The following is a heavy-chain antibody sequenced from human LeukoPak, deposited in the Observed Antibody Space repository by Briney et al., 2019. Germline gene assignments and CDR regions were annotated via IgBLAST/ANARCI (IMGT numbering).Heavy chain of an antibody. D-gene: IGHD6-6*01. Sequence: SETLSLTCTVSGGSISSSSYYWSWIRQPPGKGLEWIGEVNHSGSTNYNPSLKSRVTISVDTSKNQFSLKLSSVTAADTAVYYCARLRGRLAARPWAYSSWGQGTLVAVSS. CDR1: GGSISSSSYY. J-gene: IGHJ5*02. V-gene: IGHV4-39*07. CDR2: VNHSGST. CDR3: ARLRGRLAARPWAYSS.